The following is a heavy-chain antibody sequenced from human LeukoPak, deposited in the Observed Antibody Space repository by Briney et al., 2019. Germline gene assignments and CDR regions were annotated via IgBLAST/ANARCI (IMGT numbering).Heavy chain of an antibody. V-gene: IGHV3-23*01. CDR3: AKSTYGSGSYFASDFDY. J-gene: IGHJ4*02. D-gene: IGHD3-10*01. CDR1: GFTSSIYA. CDR2: ISGSGGST. Sequence: GGSLRLSCAASGFTSSIYAMSWVRQAPGKGLDWVSAISGSGGSTYYADSLKRLFNISRDNSTNTLYLQMNSLRAEDTAVYYCAKSTYGSGSYFASDFDYWGQGTLVTVSS.